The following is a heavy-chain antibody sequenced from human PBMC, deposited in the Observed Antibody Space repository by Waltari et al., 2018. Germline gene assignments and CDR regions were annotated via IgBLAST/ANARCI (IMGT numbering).Heavy chain of an antibody. J-gene: IGHJ4*02. V-gene: IGHV4-39*01. D-gene: IGHD5-18*01. CDR3: ARRVTDMDRGAFDD. Sequence: QLQLQESGPGLVKSSETLSLTCTVSGGSISTSGHYWAWIRQAPGKGLDWIGTVYYRGTPYYNPSLKSQVTISVDTSENQFSLKLSSVTAADTAVYYCARRVTDMDRGAFDDWGQGTLVTVSS. CDR2: VYYRGTP. CDR1: GGSISTSGHY.